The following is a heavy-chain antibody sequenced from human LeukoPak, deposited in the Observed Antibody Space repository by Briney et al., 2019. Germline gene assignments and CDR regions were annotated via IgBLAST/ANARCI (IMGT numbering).Heavy chain of an antibody. V-gene: IGHV1-46*01. Sequence: GASVKVSCKASGYTFTSYYLHWVRQAPGQGLEWMGIINPSGGTTTYAQKFQGRVTMTRDTSINTAYMELSRLRSDDAAVYFCARDSSRGYTYAFDYWGQGTLVSVSS. J-gene: IGHJ4*02. CDR1: GYTFTSYY. D-gene: IGHD5-18*01. CDR2: INPSGGTT. CDR3: ARDSSRGYTYAFDY.